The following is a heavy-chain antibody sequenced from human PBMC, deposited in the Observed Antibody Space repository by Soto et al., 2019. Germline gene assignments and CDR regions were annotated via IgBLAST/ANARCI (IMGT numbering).Heavy chain of an antibody. CDR1: GDSVSSNSAA. J-gene: IGHJ4*02. CDR3: AKTHIPYGDSFDF. CDR2: TYYRTKWYN. Sequence: SQTLSLTCAISGDSVSSNSAAWNWIRQSPSRGLEWLGRTYYRTKWYNDYAVSVKSRITINPNTSKNQFSLQLNSVTPEDAAVYYCAKTHIPYGDSFDFWGQGTLVTVSS. V-gene: IGHV6-1*01. D-gene: IGHD3-10*01.